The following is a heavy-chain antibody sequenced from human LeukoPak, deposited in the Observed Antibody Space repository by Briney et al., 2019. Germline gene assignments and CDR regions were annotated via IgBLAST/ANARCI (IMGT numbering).Heavy chain of an antibody. D-gene: IGHD3-22*01. Sequence: GGSLRLSCAASGFTFSSYSMNWVRQAPGKGLEWVSYISSSSSTIYYADSVKGRFTISRDNAKNSLYLQMNSLKASDTAMYYCARLLFDSSGYSGYFQYWGQGTLVTVSS. V-gene: IGHV3-48*01. CDR2: ISSSSSTI. CDR1: GFTFSSYS. J-gene: IGHJ1*01. CDR3: ARLLFDSSGYSGYFQY.